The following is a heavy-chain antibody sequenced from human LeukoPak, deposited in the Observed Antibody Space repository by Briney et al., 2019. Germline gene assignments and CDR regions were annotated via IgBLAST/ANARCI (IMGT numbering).Heavy chain of an antibody. CDR1: GGSFSGYY. CDR3: ARPRITIFGVAVSAFDI. J-gene: IGHJ3*02. V-gene: IGHV4-34*01. CDR2: INHSGST. D-gene: IGHD3-3*01. Sequence: PSETLSLTCAVYGGSFSGYYWSWIRQPPGKGMEWIGEINHSGSTNYNPSLKSRVTISVDTSKNQFSLKLSSVTAADTAVYYCARPRITIFGVAVSAFDIWGQGTMVTVS.